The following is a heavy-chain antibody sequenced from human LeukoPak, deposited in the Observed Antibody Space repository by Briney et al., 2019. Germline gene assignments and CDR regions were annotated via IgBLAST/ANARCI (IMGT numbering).Heavy chain of an antibody. V-gene: IGHV3-7*01. D-gene: IGHD6-19*01. Sequence: PGGSLRLSCAASGFTFSSYWMSWVRQAPGKGLEWVANIKQDGSEKYYVDSVKGRFTISRDNAKNSLYLQMNSLRAEDTPVYYCARHDDSGWYFYFDYWGQGTLVTVSS. CDR2: IKQDGSEK. J-gene: IGHJ4*02. CDR3: ARHDDSGWYFYFDY. CDR1: GFTFSSYW.